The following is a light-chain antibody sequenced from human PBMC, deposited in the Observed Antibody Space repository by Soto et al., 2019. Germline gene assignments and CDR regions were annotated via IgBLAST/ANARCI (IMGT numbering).Light chain of an antibody. CDR2: EVT. V-gene: IGLV2-8*01. Sequence: QSALTQPPSASGSPGQSVTISCTGTSSDVGGCNYVSWYQQYPGRAPKLMIYEVTKRPSGVADRFAGSKSGNTASLTVAGLEAEDEAEYYCSSYAASNNFYFVFGGGTKLTVL. CDR3: SSYAASNNFYFV. CDR1: SSDVGGCNY. J-gene: IGLJ3*02.